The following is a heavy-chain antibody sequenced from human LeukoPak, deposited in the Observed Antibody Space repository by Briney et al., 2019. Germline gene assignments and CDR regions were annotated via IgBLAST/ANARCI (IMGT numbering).Heavy chain of an antibody. CDR1: GYTFTGYY. J-gene: IGHJ4*02. D-gene: IGHD5-18*01. CDR2: INPNSGGT. V-gene: IGHV1-2*02. CDR3: ATEGIQLWPI. Sequence: GASVEVSCKASGYTFTGYYIHWVRQAPGQGLEWMGWINPNSGGTTYAQKFQGRVTITADKSTSTAYMELSSLRSEDTAVYYCATEGIQLWPIWGQGTLVTVSS.